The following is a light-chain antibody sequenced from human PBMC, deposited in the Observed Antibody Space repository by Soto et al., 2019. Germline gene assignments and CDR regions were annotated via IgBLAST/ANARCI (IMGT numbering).Light chain of an antibody. CDR3: CSYAGSYTSNVV. V-gene: IGLV2-11*01. CDR1: SSDVGGYNY. Sequence: QSALTQPRSVSGSPGQSVTISCTGTSSDVGGYNYVSWYQQHPGKAPKLMIYDVSKRPPGVPDRFSGSKSGNTASLTISGLQAEDEADYYCCSYAGSYTSNVVFGGGTKLTVL. CDR2: DVS. J-gene: IGLJ2*01.